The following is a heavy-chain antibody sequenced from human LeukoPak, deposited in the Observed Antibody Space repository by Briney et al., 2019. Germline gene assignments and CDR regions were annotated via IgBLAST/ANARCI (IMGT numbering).Heavy chain of an antibody. V-gene: IGHV5-51*01. D-gene: IGHD1-26*01. CDR3: ARHRGIVGARGGFDY. Sequence: GESLKISCKGSGYSFTSYWIGWVRQMPGKGLEWMGIIYPGDSDTRYSPSFQGQVTISADKSISTAYLQWSSLKASDTAMYFCARHRGIVGARGGFDYWGQGTLVTVSS. J-gene: IGHJ4*02. CDR1: GYSFTSYW. CDR2: IYPGDSDT.